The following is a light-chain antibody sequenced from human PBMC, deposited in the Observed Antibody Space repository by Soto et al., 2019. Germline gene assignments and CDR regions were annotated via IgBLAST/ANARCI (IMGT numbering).Light chain of an antibody. CDR2: GAS. J-gene: IGKJ4*01. CDR1: QYIGTF. Sequence: TQSPTSLIASVGDRVTITCQASQYIGTFVNWYQQKGGEAPRLLISGASNLEAGVPSRFRGSGSGADFILTITNLHPEDVGTYSCQQHDNIILSFGSGTKV. CDR3: QQHDNIILS. V-gene: IGKV1-33*01.